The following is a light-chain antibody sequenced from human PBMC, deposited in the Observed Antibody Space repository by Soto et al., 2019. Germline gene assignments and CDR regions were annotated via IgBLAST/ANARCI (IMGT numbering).Light chain of an antibody. CDR3: QQYNSYSWT. J-gene: IGKJ1*01. CDR2: DAS. CDR1: QGISSY. Sequence: DIQMTQSPSTLSASVGDRVTITCRASQGISSYLGWYQQKPGKPPKLLIYDASSLERGVPSRFSGSGSGTEFTLTISSLQPDDFATYYCQQYNSYSWTFGQGTKVDIK. V-gene: IGKV1-5*01.